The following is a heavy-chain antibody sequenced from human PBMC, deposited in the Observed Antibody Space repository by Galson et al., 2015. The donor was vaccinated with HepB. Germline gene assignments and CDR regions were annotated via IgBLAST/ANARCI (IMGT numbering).Heavy chain of an antibody. CDR2: ISGSGGST. J-gene: IGHJ6*02. V-gene: IGHV3-23*01. Sequence: SLRLSCAASGFTFSSYSMNWVRQAPGKGLEWVSAISGSGGSTYYADSVKGRFTISRDNSKNTLYLQMNSLRAEDTAVYYCAKDLGVPAAIGGYYYYGMDVWGQGTTVTVSS. CDR3: AKDLGVPAAIGGYYYYGMDV. D-gene: IGHD2-2*01. CDR1: GFTFSSYS.